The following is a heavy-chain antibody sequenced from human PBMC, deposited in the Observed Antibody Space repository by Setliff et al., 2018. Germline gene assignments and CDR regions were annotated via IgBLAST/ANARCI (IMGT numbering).Heavy chain of an antibody. V-gene: IGHV4-61*09. Sequence: PSETLSLTCTVSGGSISSGSYYWSWIRQPAGKGLEWIGHIYSSGSTNYNPSLKSRVTISVDRSKNQFSLKLSSVIAADTAVYYCARDLYSSSSGGFYYYYYYMDVWGKGTTVTAP. CDR3: ARDLYSSSSGGFYYYYYYMDV. CDR1: GGSISSGSYY. CDR2: IYSSGST. D-gene: IGHD6-6*01. J-gene: IGHJ6*03.